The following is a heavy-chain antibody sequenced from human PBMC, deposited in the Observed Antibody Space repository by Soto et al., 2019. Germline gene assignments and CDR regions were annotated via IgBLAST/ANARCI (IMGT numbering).Heavy chain of an antibody. CDR1: GGPFSRGGYY. V-gene: IGHV4-39*07. J-gene: IGHJ3*02. CDR2: IYHSGST. Sequence: LETLSLTCTVSGGPFSRGGYYWSWVRQPPGKGLEWIGEIYHSGSTNYNPSLKSRVTISVDKSKNQFSLKLSSVTAADTAVYYCARVLGNDAFDIWGQGTMVTVSS. D-gene: IGHD3-3*02. CDR3: ARVLGNDAFDI.